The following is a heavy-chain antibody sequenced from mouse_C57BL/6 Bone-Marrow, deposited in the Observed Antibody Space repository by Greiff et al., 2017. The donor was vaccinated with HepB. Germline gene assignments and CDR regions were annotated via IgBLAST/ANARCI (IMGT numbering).Heavy chain of an antibody. Sequence: DVQLQESGPGMVKPSQSLSLTCTVTGYSITSGYDWHWIRHFPGNKLEWMGYISYSGSTNYNPSLKSRISITHDTSKNHFFLKLNSVTTEDTATYYCARGDYSNYFFAYWGQGTLVTVSA. D-gene: IGHD2-5*01. V-gene: IGHV3-1*01. J-gene: IGHJ3*01. CDR1: GYSITSGYD. CDR3: ARGDYSNYFFAY. CDR2: ISYSGST.